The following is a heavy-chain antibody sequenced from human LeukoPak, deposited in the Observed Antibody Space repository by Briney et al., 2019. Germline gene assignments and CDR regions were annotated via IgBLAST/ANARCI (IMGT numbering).Heavy chain of an antibody. CDR2: FDPEDGET. D-gene: IGHD4-17*01. CDR3: ATGDYGDYAFDY. J-gene: IGHJ4*02. Sequence: GASVKVSRKVSGYTLTELSMHWVRQAPGKGLEWMGGFDPEDGETIYAQKFQGRVTMTEDTSTDTAYMELSSLRSEDTAVYYCATGDYGDYAFDYWGQGTLVTVSS. V-gene: IGHV1-24*01. CDR1: GYTLTELS.